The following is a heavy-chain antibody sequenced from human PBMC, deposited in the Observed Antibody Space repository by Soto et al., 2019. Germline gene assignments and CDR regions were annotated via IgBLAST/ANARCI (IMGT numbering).Heavy chain of an antibody. Sequence: PGGSLRLSCAASGFTLSSYSMNWVRQAPGKGLEWVSYISSSSSTIYYADSVKGRFTISRDNAKNSLYLQMNSLRDEDTAVYYCARDTQDDFWSGYYRDYWGQGTLVTVSS. J-gene: IGHJ4*02. D-gene: IGHD3-3*01. CDR3: ARDTQDDFWSGYYRDY. CDR2: ISSSSSTI. V-gene: IGHV3-48*02. CDR1: GFTLSSYS.